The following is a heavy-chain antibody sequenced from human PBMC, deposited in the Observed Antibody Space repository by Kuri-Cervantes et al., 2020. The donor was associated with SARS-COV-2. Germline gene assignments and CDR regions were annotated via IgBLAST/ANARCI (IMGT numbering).Heavy chain of an antibody. CDR1: GGTFSNYG. CDR3: TREGHSSGWDAEYFHH. Sequence: GGSLRLSCKASGGTFSNYGTSWVRQAPGQGLEWMGGIIPSFGTTKYAWKFQGRVTITADESTSTAYMELSSLRYEDTAVYYCTREGHSSGWDAEYFHHWGQGTLVTVSS. J-gene: IGHJ1*01. D-gene: IGHD6-19*01. V-gene: IGHV1-69*01. CDR2: IIPSFGTT.